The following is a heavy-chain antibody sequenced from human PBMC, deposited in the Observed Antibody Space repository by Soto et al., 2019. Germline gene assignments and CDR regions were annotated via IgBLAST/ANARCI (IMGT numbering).Heavy chain of an antibody. Sequence: ASVKVSCKASVYTFTSNYMHWVRQAPGQGLEWMGIINPSGGSTSYAQKFQGRVTMTRDTSTSTVYMELSSLRSEDTAVYYCASDMSMVRGVSSPRFDYWGQGTLVTVSS. CDR2: INPSGGST. V-gene: IGHV1-46*01. D-gene: IGHD3-10*01. CDR3: ASDMSMVRGVSSPRFDY. J-gene: IGHJ4*02. CDR1: VYTFTSNY.